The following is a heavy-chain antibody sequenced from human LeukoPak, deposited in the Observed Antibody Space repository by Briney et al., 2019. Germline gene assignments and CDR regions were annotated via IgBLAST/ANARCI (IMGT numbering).Heavy chain of an antibody. D-gene: IGHD3-22*01. Sequence: PGESLRLSCAASGFTFSSYGMHWVRQAPGKGLEWVAVIWYDGSNKYYADSVKGRFTISRDNSKNTLYLQMNSLRAEDTAVYYCAKSFRSYYYDSSGEPFDYWGQGTLVTVSS. CDR3: AKSFRSYYYDSSGEPFDY. V-gene: IGHV3-33*06. CDR2: IWYDGSNK. J-gene: IGHJ4*02. CDR1: GFTFSSYG.